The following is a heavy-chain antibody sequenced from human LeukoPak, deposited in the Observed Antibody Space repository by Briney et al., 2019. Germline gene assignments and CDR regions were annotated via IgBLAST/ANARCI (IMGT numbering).Heavy chain of an antibody. CDR1: GYTFTSFY. CDR3: ARAMSGLAARPVGPDY. D-gene: IGHD6-6*01. J-gene: IGHJ4*02. V-gene: IGHV1-46*01. Sequence: GASVKVSCKASGYTFTSFYMHWVRQASGPGLERMGIINPSGGSANYAQKFQGRVTMTRDMSTSTVYMELSSLKSEDTAVYYCARAMSGLAARPVGPDYWGQGTLVTVSS. CDR2: INPSGGSA.